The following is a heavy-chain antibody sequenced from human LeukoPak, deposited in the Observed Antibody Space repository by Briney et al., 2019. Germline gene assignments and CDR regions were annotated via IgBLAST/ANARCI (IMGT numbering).Heavy chain of an antibody. Sequence: SVKVSCKASGGTFSSYAISWVRQAPGQGLEWMGGIIPIFGTANYAQKFQGRVTITTDESTSTAYMELSSLRSEDTAVYYCARAGGYDARFDPWGQGTLVTVSS. V-gene: IGHV1-69*05. J-gene: IGHJ5*02. CDR2: IIPIFGTA. D-gene: IGHD5-12*01. CDR3: ARAGGYDARFDP. CDR1: GGTFSSYA.